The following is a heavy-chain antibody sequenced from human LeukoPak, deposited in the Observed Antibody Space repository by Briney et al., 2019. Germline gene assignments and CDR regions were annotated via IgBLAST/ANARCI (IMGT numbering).Heavy chain of an antibody. V-gene: IGHV3-33*01. D-gene: IGHD3-10*01. Sequence: GGSLRLSCAASTFTFSSYGMRWVRQAPGKGLEWVAIIWYDGSNRYYADSVKGRFTISRDNSKNTLYVQINSLRAEDTAVYYCARDRGSGSYEGYYFDYWGQGTLVTVSS. CDR1: TFTFSSYG. CDR3: ARDRGSGSYEGYYFDY. J-gene: IGHJ4*02. CDR2: IWYDGSNR.